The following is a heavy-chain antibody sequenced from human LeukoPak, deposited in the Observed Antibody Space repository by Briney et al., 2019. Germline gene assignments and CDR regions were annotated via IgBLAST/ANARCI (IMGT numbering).Heavy chain of an antibody. CDR1: GGSISRSLYY. Sequence: PSETLSLTCTVSGGSISRSLYYWGWIRQPPGKGLEWIGSVYHSGSTYYNPFLKSRVTIAVDTSKNQFSLKLSSVTAADTAVYYCARHEVAMADTACWGQGILVTVSS. D-gene: IGHD6-19*01. CDR2: VYHSGST. J-gene: IGHJ4*02. CDR3: ARHEVAMADTAC. V-gene: IGHV4-39*01.